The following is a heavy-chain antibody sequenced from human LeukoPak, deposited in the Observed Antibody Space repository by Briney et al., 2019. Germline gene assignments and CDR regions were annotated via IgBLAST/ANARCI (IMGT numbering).Heavy chain of an antibody. CDR1: GGSFSGYY. CDR2: INHSGST. CDR3: ARKSGYSSGWTWFDP. Sequence: SETLSLTCAVYGGSFSGYYWSWIRQPPGRGLEWIGEINHSGSTNYNPSLKSRVTMSVDTSKNEFFLKLDSVTAVDTAVYYCARKSGYSSGWTWFDPWGQGTLVTVSS. V-gene: IGHV4-34*01. D-gene: IGHD6-19*01. J-gene: IGHJ5*02.